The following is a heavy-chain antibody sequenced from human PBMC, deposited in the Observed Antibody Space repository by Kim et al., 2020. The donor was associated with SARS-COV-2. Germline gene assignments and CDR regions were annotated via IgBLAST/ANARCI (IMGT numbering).Heavy chain of an antibody. CDR2: ISTSGESI. D-gene: IGHD5-12*01. CDR3: ARSGNGYNAFGI. J-gene: IGHJ1*01. Sequence: GGSLRLSCAASGLSFSDSYMNWVRQAPGKGLERLSFISTSGESIFYADSVEGRFTISRDNAKNSLYLQMNYLRDEDTAVYYCARSGNGYNAFGIWGQG. CDR1: GLSFSDSY. V-gene: IGHV3-11*01.